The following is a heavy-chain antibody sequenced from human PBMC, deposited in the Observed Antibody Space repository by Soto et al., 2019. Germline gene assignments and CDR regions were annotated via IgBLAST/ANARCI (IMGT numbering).Heavy chain of an antibody. CDR3: ARHKAFYYDSSGA. V-gene: IGHV5-10-1*01. CDR2: IDPSDSYA. D-gene: IGHD3-22*01. Sequence: GSLKISCKGSGYSFTSYWISWVRQMPAKGLEWMGRIDPSDSYANYSPSFQGHVTFSADKSISTAYLQWSSLRASDTAMYYCARHKAFYYDSSGAWGQGTLVTVSS. J-gene: IGHJ5*02. CDR1: GYSFTSYW.